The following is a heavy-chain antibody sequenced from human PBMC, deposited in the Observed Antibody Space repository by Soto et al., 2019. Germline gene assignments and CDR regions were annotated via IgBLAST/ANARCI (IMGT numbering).Heavy chain of an antibody. V-gene: IGHV3-64*02. J-gene: IGHJ4*02. Sequence: GGSLRLSCAASGFTFSSYAMHWVRQAPGKGLEYVSAISSNGGSTYYADSVKGRFTISRDNSKNTLYLQMGSLRAEDMAVYYCARVAIAAGYNDYWGQGTLVTVSS. D-gene: IGHD6-13*01. CDR1: GFTFSSYA. CDR3: ARVAIAAGYNDY. CDR2: ISSNGGST.